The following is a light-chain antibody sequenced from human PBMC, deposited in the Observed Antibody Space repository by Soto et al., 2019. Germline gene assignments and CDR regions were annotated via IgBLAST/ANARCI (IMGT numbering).Light chain of an antibody. CDR2: EGS. J-gene: IGLJ1*01. Sequence: QSVLTKPSSLSGSPGQSSTISCSGTTSDVGTFGLVSWFQQHPGKAPKLMIYEGSKRPAGVAKRFSGSKSGDTASLTISGLQAEDEADYYCSSYAGSTTFYVYGTGTKVNVL. CDR3: SSYAGSTTFYV. CDR1: TSDVGTFGL. V-gene: IGLV2-23*01.